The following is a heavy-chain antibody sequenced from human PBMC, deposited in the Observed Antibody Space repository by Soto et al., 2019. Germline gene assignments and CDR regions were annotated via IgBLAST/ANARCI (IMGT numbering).Heavy chain of an antibody. CDR1: GFTFSTYA. CDR3: AKVRVSQRRNPFQNYYDSSGLAY. Sequence: EVQLLDSGGGLVQPGGSLRLSCAASGFTFSTYAMSWVRQAPGKGLEWVSLISGRGGSTYYADSVKGRFTISRDNSKNTLYLQMNSLRGEYTAVYYCAKVRVSQRRNPFQNYYDSSGLAYWGQGTLVTVSS. D-gene: IGHD3-22*01. CDR2: ISGRGGST. V-gene: IGHV3-23*01. J-gene: IGHJ4*02.